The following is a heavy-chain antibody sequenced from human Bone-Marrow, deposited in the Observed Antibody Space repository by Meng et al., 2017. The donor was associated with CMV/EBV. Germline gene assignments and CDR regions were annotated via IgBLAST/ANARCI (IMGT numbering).Heavy chain of an antibody. CDR1: GFTFSSYS. CDR3: ARDRIWELGYCSSTSCYAGDWFDP. J-gene: IGHJ5*02. V-gene: IGHV3-21*01. Sequence: GESLKISCAASGFTFSSYSMNWVRQAPGKGLKWVSSISSSSSYIYYADSVKGRFTISRDNAKNSLYLQMNSLRAENTAVYYCARDRIWELGYCSSTSCYAGDWFDPWGQGTLVTVSS. CDR2: ISSSSSYI. D-gene: IGHD2-2*01.